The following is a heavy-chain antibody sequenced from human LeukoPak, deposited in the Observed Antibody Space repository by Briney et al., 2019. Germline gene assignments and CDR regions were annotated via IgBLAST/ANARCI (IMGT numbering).Heavy chain of an antibody. V-gene: IGHV3-53*01. CDR3: ASSVLWFGESRFAY. Sequence: PGGSLRLSCTVSGFTVSSNSMSWVRQAPGKGLEWVSFIYSDNTHYSDSVKGRFTISRDNSKNTLYLQMNSLRAEDTAVYYCASSVLWFGESRFAYWGQGTLVTVSS. D-gene: IGHD3-10*01. CDR2: IYSDNT. J-gene: IGHJ4*02. CDR1: GFTVSSNS.